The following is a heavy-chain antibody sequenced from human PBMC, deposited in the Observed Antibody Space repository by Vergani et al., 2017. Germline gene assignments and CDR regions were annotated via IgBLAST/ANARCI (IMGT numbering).Heavy chain of an antibody. CDR2: IRSKAYGGTT. V-gene: IGHV3-49*04. J-gene: IGHJ4*02. CDR1: GFTFGDYA. D-gene: IGHD3-10*01. Sequence: EVQLVESGGGLVQPGRSLRLSCTASGFTFGDYAMSWVRPAPGKGLEWVGFIRSKAYGGTTEYAASVKGRFTISRDDSKSIAYLQMNSLKTEDTAVYYCTRDLWFGSYWGQGTLVTVSS. CDR3: TRDLWFGSY.